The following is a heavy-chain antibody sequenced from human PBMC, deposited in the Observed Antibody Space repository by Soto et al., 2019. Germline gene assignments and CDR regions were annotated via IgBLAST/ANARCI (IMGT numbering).Heavy chain of an antibody. Sequence: EVQLVESGGGLVKPGGSLRLSCATSGFTFNSYTMNWVRQAPGKGLEWVASISSASSSIDFADSVKGRFTISRDNVNNSVFLKMNSLRAEDRGIYYWARYAAFKAFDLGGQGTMVTVSS. CDR2: ISSASSSI. J-gene: IGHJ3*01. CDR3: ARYAAFKAFDL. CDR1: GFTFNSYT. V-gene: IGHV3-21*01.